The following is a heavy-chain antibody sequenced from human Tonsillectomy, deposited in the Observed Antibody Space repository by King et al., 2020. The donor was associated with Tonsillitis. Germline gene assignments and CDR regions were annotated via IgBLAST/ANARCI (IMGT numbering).Heavy chain of an antibody. V-gene: IGHV3-73*02. D-gene: IGHD6-19*01. Sequence: VQLVESGGGLVQPGGSLKLSCAASGFTFSGSAMHWVRQASGKGLEWVGRIRSKAKSYATAYAASVKGRLTISRDDSKNTAYLQMNSLKTEDTAVYYCTRPIVASAVAGQDYWGQGTLVTVSS. CDR1: GFTFSGSA. J-gene: IGHJ4*02. CDR3: TRPIVASAVAGQDY. CDR2: IRSKAKSYAT.